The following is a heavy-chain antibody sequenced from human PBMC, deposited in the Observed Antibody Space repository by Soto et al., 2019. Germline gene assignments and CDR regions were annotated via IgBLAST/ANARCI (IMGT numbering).Heavy chain of an antibody. J-gene: IGHJ3*02. CDR3: ARTYTNNGIMTFDI. CDR1: GVSITGYH. Sequence: SETLSLTCNVSGVSITGYHWSWIRQPPGKGLEWIGYIYYSRSTNYNPSLKSRVSISVDTSKSQFSLKLTSVTAADTAMYYCARTYTNNGIMTFDIWGQGTMVTVSS. CDR2: IYYSRST. D-gene: IGHD2-2*02. V-gene: IGHV4-59*01.